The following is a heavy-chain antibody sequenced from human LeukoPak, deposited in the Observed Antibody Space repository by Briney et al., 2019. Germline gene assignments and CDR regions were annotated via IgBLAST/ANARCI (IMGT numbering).Heavy chain of an antibody. CDR3: ARGFLNSGSYSGY. D-gene: IGHD1-26*01. CDR1: GFTFSSYA. V-gene: IGHV3-23*01. CDR2: ISGSGGTT. Sequence: PGGSLRLSCAASGFTFSSYAMSWVRQAPGKGLEWVSAISGSGGTTYYADSVKGRFTISRDNSKNSLYLQMNSLRAEDTAVYYCARGFLNSGSYSGYWGQGTLVTVSS. J-gene: IGHJ4*02.